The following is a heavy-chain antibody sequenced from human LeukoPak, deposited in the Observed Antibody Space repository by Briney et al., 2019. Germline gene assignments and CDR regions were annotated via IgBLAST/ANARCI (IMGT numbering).Heavy chain of an antibody. CDR1: GFTFSSYE. CDR3: AKGRQWLVPASWFDP. J-gene: IGHJ5*02. CDR2: ISSSGSTI. D-gene: IGHD6-19*01. Sequence: GGSLRLSCAASGFTFSSYEMNWVRQAPGKGLEWVSYISSSGSTIYYADSVKGRFTISRDNSKNTLYLQMNSLRAEDTAVYYCAKGRQWLVPASWFDPWGQGTLVTVSS. V-gene: IGHV3-48*03.